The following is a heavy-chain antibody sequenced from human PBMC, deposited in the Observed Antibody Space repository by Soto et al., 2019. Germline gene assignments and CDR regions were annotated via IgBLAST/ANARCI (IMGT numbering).Heavy chain of an antibody. CDR2: IYWDDDK. J-gene: IGHJ4*02. Sequence: QITLKESGPTLVKPTQTLTLTCTFSGFSLSTSGVGVGWIRQPPGKALEWLALIYWDDDKRYSPSLKSRLTITKDTSKNQVVLTMTNMVPVDTATYYCAHRGYGAAAGTFDYWGQGTLVTVSS. D-gene: IGHD6-13*01. CDR3: AHRGYGAAAGTFDY. CDR1: GFSLSTSGVG. V-gene: IGHV2-5*02.